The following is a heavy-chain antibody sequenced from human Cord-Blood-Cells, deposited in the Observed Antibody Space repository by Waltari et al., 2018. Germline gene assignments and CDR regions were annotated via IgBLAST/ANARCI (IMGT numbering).Heavy chain of an antibody. D-gene: IGHD2-15*01. CDR1: GGSFSGYY. J-gene: IGHJ3*02. CDR3: SRTSSSDRPDDAFDI. CDR2: INHSGSN. V-gene: IGHV4-34*01. Sequence: QVQLQQWGAGLLKPSETLSLTCAVYGGSFSGYYWSWIRQPPGKGLEWIGEINHSGSNNYNPPLKSRVTISVDTSKNQFSLKLSSVTAADTAVYYCSRTSSSDRPDDAFDIWGQGTMVTVSS.